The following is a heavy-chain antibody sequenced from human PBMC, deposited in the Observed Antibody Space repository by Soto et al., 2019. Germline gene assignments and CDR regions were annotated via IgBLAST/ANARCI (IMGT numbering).Heavy chain of an antibody. CDR2: IYYSGST. CDR3: ARDLARGYDFWSCYYNSELSYYYGMDV. D-gene: IGHD3-3*01. V-gene: IGHV4-59*01. CDR1: GGSISSYY. J-gene: IGHJ6*02. Sequence: HSETLSLTCTVSGGSISSYYWSWIRQPPGKGLEWIGYIYYSGSTNYNPSLKSRVTISVDTSKNQFSLKLSSVTAADTAVYYCARDLARGYDFWSCYYNSELSYYYGMDVWGQGTTVTVSS.